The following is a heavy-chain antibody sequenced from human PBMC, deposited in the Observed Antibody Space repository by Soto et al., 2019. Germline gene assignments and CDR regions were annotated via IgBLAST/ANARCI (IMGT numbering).Heavy chain of an antibody. CDR2: INHSGST. Sequence: PSETLSLTCAVYGGSFSGYYWGWIRQPPGKGLEWIGEINHSGSTNYNPSLKSRVTISVDTSKNQFSLKLSAVSAADTAVYYCVTDFDYWGQGTLVTVSS. J-gene: IGHJ4*02. V-gene: IGHV4-34*01. CDR1: GGSFSGYY. CDR3: VTDFDY.